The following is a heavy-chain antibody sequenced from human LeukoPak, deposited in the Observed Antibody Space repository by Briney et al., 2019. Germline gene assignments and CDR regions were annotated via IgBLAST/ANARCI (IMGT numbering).Heavy chain of an antibody. CDR3: TTDDVRYYDFWSGSHNWFDP. J-gene: IGHJ5*02. Sequence: GGSLRLSCAASGFTFSDDSMNWVRQAPGKGLEWVGRIKSKIDGGTIDYAAPVKGRFTISRDDSRNTLYLQMNSLKTEDTAVYYCTTDDVRYYDFWSGSHNWFDPWGQGTLVTVSS. V-gene: IGHV3-15*01. CDR1: GFTFSDDS. CDR2: IKSKIDGGTI. D-gene: IGHD3-3*01.